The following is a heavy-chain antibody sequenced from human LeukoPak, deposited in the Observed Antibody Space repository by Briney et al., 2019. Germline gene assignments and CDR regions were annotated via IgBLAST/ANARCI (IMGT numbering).Heavy chain of an antibody. CDR2: IYYSGST. CDR1: GGSISTGSYY. J-gene: IGHJ3*02. V-gene: IGHV4-39*07. D-gene: IGHD1-26*01. Sequence: PSETLSLTCTVSGGSISTGSYYWGWIRQPPGKGLEWIGTIYYSGSTYYNPSLKSRVTISVDTSKNQFSLKLSSVTAADTAVCYCARVGATVFGAFDIWGQGTMVTVSS. CDR3: ARVGATVFGAFDI.